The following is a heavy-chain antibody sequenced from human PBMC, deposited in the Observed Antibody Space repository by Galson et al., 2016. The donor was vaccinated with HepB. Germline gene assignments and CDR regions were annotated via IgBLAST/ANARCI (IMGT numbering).Heavy chain of an antibody. V-gene: IGHV4-59*11. CDR2: IHYSGDT. CDR1: GGSISDHF. Sequence: ETLSLTCTVSGGSISDHFWSWIRQPPGKGLEWIGLIHYSGDTKYNPSLKRRVTISVDTTKDKFSLKLTSVTAADTAVYCCATSPHGYALAPWGQGTLVTVSS. CDR3: ATSPHGYALAP. D-gene: IGHD5-18*01. J-gene: IGHJ5*02.